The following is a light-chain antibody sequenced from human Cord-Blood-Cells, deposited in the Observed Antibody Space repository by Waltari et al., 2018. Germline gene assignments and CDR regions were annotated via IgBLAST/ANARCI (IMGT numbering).Light chain of an antibody. J-gene: IGKJ1*01. V-gene: IGKV1-5*03. CDR1: QSISSW. CDR3: QQYNSYSWT. Sequence: DIQMTQAPSTLSASVGDSVTIPCRASQSISSWLAWYQQKPGKAPKLRIYKASSLESGVPSRFSVSGSGTKFTLTISSLQPDDFATYYCQQYNSYSWTFGQGTKVEIK. CDR2: KAS.